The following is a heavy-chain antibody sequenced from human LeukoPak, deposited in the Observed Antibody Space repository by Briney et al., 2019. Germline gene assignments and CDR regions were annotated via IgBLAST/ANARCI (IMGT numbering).Heavy chain of an antibody. V-gene: IGHV1-69*04. J-gene: IGHJ4*02. CDR2: IIPILGRS. CDR1: GGSFSSSA. Sequence: SVKVSCKASGGSFSSSAISWVRQAPGQGLEWMGRIIPILGRSEYAQKIQGRVTITADKGTSTAYMELSSLKSEDTAVYYCAHHGINGVVPSVFWGQGTRVTVSS. CDR3: AHHGINGVVPSVF. D-gene: IGHD2-8*01.